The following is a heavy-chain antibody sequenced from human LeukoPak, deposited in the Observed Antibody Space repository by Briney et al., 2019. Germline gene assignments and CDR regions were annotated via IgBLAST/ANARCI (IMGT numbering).Heavy chain of an antibody. CDR2: ISYDGSNK. Sequence: GSLRLSCAASGFTFSNYGMHWVRQAPGKGLEWVAVISYDGSNKYYADSVKGRFTISRDNSKNTLYLQMNSLRAEDTAVYYCAKAPPASGGIDPWGQGTLVTVSS. J-gene: IGHJ5*02. D-gene: IGHD2-15*01. V-gene: IGHV3-30*18. CDR1: GFTFSNYG. CDR3: AKAPPASGGIDP.